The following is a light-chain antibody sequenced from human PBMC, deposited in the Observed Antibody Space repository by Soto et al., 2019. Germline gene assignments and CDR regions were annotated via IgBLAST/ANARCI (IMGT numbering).Light chain of an antibody. CDR2: ATS. V-gene: IGKV3-20*01. J-gene: IGKJ1*01. CDR3: QQYEASPWT. CDR1: QRVTSTY. Sequence: ENVLTQSPGTLSLSPGDGASLSCRASQRVTSTYFGWYQQKPGQAPRLIIYATSRRAAGVPDRFSGSGSGTDFTLSVSRVEPEDFAVYYCQQYEASPWTFGQGTKVEIK.